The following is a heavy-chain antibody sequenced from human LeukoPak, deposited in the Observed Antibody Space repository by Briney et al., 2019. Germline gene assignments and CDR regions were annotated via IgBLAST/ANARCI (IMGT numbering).Heavy chain of an antibody. J-gene: IGHJ3*02. V-gene: IGHV4-59*08. CDR2: IYYSGST. CDR1: GGSISSYY. D-gene: IGHD3-16*01. Sequence: PSETLSLTCTVSGGSISSYYWSWIRQPPGKGLEWIGYIYYSGSTNYNPSLKSRVTISVDTSKNQFSLKLSSVTAADTAVYFCASPGGATDGAFAIWGQGTVVTVSS. CDR3: ASPGGATDGAFAI.